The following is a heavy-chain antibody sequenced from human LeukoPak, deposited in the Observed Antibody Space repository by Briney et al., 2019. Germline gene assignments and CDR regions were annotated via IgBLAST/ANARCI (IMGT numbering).Heavy chain of an antibody. CDR1: GYTFTGYY. J-gene: IGHJ4*02. D-gene: IGHD3-3*01. CDR2: INPNSGGT. Sequence: ASVKVSCKASGYTFTGYYMHWVRQAPGQGLEWMGWINPNSGGTNYAQKFQGRVTMTRDTSISTAYMELSRLRSDDTAVYYCARGPTLDFRSGYDHGPYFDYWGQGTLVTVSS. V-gene: IGHV1-2*02. CDR3: ARGPTLDFRSGYDHGPYFDY.